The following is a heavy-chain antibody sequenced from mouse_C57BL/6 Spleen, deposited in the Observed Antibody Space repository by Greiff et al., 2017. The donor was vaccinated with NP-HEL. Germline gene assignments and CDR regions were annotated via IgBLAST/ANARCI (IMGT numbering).Heavy chain of an antibody. D-gene: IGHD1-1*01. J-gene: IGHJ3*01. V-gene: IGHV1-42*01. CDR3: AINYCGSSYGFAY. Sequence: EVQLQQSGPELVKPGASVKISCKASGYSFTGYYMNWVKQSPEKSLEWIGEINPSTGGTTYNQKFKAKATLTVDKSSSTAYMQLKSLTSEDSAVYYCAINYCGSSYGFAYWGQGTLVTVSA. CDR2: INPSTGGT. CDR1: GYSFTGYY.